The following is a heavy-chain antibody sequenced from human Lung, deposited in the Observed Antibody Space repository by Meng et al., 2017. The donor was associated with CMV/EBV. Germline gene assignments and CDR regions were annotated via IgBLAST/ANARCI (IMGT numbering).Heavy chain of an antibody. D-gene: IGHD3-3*01. CDR2: IYYSGST. V-gene: IGHV4-59*01. CDR1: GGSISSYY. J-gene: IGHJ6*02. CDR3: ARGSDFWNSGGMDV. Sequence: LXCTVSGGSISSYYWSWIRQPPGKGLEWIGYIYYSGSTNYNPSLKSRVTISVDTSKNQFSLKLSSVTAADTAVYYCARGSDFWNSGGMDVWGQGPTVTVSS.